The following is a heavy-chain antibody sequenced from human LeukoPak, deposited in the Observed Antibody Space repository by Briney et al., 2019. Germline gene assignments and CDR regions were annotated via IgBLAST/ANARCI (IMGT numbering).Heavy chain of an antibody. CDR2: IYDSGST. D-gene: IGHD3-10*01. Sequence: KASETLSLTCTVSGGSISGYYWSWIRQPPGKGLEWHGYIYDSGSTNYNPSLKSRVTISVDTSKNQFSLKLSSVTAADTAVYYCARVGGTNYYYYGMDVWGQGTTVTVSS. CDR3: ARVGGTNYYYYGMDV. J-gene: IGHJ6*02. CDR1: GGSISGYY. V-gene: IGHV4-59*01.